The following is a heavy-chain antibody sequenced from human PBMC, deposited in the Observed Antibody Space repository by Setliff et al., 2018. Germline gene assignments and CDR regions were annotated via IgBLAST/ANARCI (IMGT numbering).Heavy chain of an antibody. V-gene: IGHV4-39*01. CDR3: ARGRVFYDYVWGSYRSYYFDY. CDR1: GGSISSGSYY. D-gene: IGHD3-16*02. CDR2: IXHXXXT. J-gene: IGHJ4*02. Sequence: SETLSLTCTVSGGSISSGSYYWGWIRQPPRMGLEWIGEIXHXXXTNYNPXLKSRVTISVDTSKNQFSLKLSSVTAADTAVYYCARGRVFYDYVWGSYRSYYFDYWGQGTLVTVSS.